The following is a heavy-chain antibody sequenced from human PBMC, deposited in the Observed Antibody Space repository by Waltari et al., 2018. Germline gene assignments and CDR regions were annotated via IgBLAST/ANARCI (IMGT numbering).Heavy chain of an antibody. CDR2: IYHSGST. CDR1: GYSISSGYY. Sequence: QVQLQESGPGLVKPSETRSLTCAVPGYSISSGYYWGWFRQPPGKGLEWIGSIYHSGSTYYNPSLKSRVTISVDTSKNQFSLKLSSVTAADTAVYYCASIVARAFDIWGQGTMVTVSS. V-gene: IGHV4-38-2*01. CDR3: ASIVARAFDI. J-gene: IGHJ3*02. D-gene: IGHD5-12*01.